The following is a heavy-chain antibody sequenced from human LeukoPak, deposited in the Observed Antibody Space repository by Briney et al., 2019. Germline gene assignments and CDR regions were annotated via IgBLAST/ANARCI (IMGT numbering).Heavy chain of an antibody. CDR1: GFTFSSYS. J-gene: IGHJ6*03. CDR3: ATEGYYYYMDV. CDR2: ISSSSSTI. Sequence: SGGSLRLSCAASGFTFSSYSMNWVRQAPGKGLEWVSYISSSSSTIYYADSVKGRFTISRDNAKNSLYLQMNSLRAEDTAVYYCATEGYYYYMDVWGKGTTVTVSS. V-gene: IGHV3-48*04.